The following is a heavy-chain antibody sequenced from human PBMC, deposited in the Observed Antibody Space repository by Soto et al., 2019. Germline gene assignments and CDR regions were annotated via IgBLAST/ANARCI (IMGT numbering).Heavy chain of an antibody. D-gene: IGHD3-22*01. CDR2: ISYDGSNK. Sequence: GGSLRLSCAASGFTFSSYAMHWVRQAPGKGLEWVAVISYDGSNKYYADSVKGRFTISRDNSKNTLYLQMNSLRAEDTAVYYCARGTYDSSGYYNDYWGQGTLVTVSS. J-gene: IGHJ4*02. V-gene: IGHV3-30-3*01. CDR1: GFTFSSYA. CDR3: ARGTYDSSGYYNDY.